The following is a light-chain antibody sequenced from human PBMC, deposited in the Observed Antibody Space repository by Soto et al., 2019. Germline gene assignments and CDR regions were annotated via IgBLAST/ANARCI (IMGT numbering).Light chain of an antibody. V-gene: IGLV2-11*01. J-gene: IGLJ1*01. Sequence: QSVLTQPRSVSGSPGQSVTISCTGTSSDVGGYNYVSWYQQHPGEAPKLMIYDVSKRPSGVPDRFSGSKSGNTASLTISGLQAEDEADYYCCSYAGNSYVFGNGTKVTVL. CDR2: DVS. CDR3: CSYAGNSYV. CDR1: SSDVGGYNY.